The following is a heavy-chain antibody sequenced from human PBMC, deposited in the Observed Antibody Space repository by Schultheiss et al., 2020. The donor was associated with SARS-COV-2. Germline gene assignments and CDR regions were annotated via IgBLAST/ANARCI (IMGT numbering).Heavy chain of an antibody. CDR1: GGSISRYY. CDR2: IYTSGST. CDR3: ARITMIVVVTTHHDAFDI. V-gene: IGHV4-4*07. D-gene: IGHD3-22*01. J-gene: IGHJ3*02. Sequence: SETLSLTCTVSGGSISRYYWSWIRQPAGKGLEWIGRIYTSGSTNYNPSLKSRVTMSVDTSKNQFSLKLSSVTAADTAVYYCARITMIVVVTTHHDAFDIWGQGTMVTVSS.